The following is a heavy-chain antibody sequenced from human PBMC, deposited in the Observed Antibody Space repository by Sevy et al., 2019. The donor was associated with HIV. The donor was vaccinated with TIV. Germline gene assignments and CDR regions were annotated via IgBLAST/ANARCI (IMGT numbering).Heavy chain of an antibody. CDR2: IIASAGNA. Sequence: ASVKVSCKASGGTFSTYIISWVRQAPGQGLEWMGGIIASAGNANYAQNFQGRVTFTADESTSTAYMQMSSLRSEDTAIHYCARLYPCGGACYYFDYWGQGTLVTVSS. D-gene: IGHD2-21*02. J-gene: IGHJ4*02. V-gene: IGHV1-69*13. CDR3: ARLYPCGGACYYFDY. CDR1: GGTFSTYI.